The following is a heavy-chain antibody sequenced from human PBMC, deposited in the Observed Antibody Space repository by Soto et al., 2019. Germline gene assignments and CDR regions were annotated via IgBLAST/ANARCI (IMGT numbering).Heavy chain of an antibody. D-gene: IGHD3-9*01. CDR2: VSSSGNT. CDR3: ARADYEILTGSYAVDV. V-gene: IGHV4-4*07. CDR1: GDSLGNYY. J-gene: IGHJ6*02. Sequence: PSETLSLTCTDSGDSLGNYYWFWIRQPVGKGLEWIGRVSSSGNTNANPTLNSRATMSIDTSKNQFSLRLRSVTAADTAVYYCARADYEILTGSYAVDVWGHGTTVTDSS.